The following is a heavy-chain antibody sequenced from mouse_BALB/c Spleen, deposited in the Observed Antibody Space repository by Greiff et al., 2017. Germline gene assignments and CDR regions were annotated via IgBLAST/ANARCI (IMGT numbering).Heavy chain of an antibody. CDR2: IRSKSNNYAT. J-gene: IGHJ4*01. Sequence: EVQGVESGGGLVQPKGSLKLSCAASGFTFNTYAMNWVRQAPGKGLEWVARIRSKSNNYATYYADSVKDRFTISRDDSQSMLYLQMNNLKTEDTAMYYCVSGGNYRAMDYWGQGTSVTVSS. D-gene: IGHD2-1*01. CDR1: GFTFNTYA. CDR3: VSGGNYRAMDY. V-gene: IGHV10-1*02.